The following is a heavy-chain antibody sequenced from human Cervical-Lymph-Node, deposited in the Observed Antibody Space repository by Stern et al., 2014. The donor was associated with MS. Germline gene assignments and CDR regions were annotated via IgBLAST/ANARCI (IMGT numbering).Heavy chain of an antibody. CDR1: GFSLNTSGVA. V-gene: IGHV2-5*02. Sequence: QITLKESGPTLVKPTQTLTLTCTFSGFSLNTSGVAVGWIRQPPRKALEWLALLYWDADKRYSPSMKNRLTITRDTSKNLVVLSMTHMDPVHIWGPYGSGTYSDYWGQGTMVTVSS. J-gene: IGHJ4*02. CDR3: SGTYSDY. CDR2: LYWDADK. D-gene: IGHD3-10*01.